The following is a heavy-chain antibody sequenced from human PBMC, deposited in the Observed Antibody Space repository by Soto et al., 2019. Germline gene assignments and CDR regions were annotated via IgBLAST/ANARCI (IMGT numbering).Heavy chain of an antibody. CDR1: GGSISSGGYS. V-gene: IGHV4-30-2*01. J-gene: IGHJ4*02. CDR3: ARVSEYCSSTSCSSHFDY. Sequence: SETLSLTCAVSGGSISSGGYSWSWTRQPPGKGLEWIGYIYHSGSTYYNPSLKSRVTISVDRSKNQFSLKLSSVTAADTAVYYCARVSEYCSSTSCSSHFDYWGQGTLVTVS. CDR2: IYHSGST. D-gene: IGHD2-2*01.